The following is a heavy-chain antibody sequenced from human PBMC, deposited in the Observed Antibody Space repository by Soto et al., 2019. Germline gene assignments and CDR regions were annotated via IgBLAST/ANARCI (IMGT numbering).Heavy chain of an antibody. Sequence: PSETLSLTCTVSGGSISSSSYYWGWTRQPPGKGLEWIGSIYYSGSTYYNPSLKSRVTISVDTSKNQFSLKLSSVTAADTAVYYCARSVVVVTFPNWFDPWGQGTLVTVS. J-gene: IGHJ5*02. CDR1: GGSISSSSYY. CDR3: ARSVVVVTFPNWFDP. CDR2: IYYSGST. D-gene: IGHD2-21*02. V-gene: IGHV4-39*01.